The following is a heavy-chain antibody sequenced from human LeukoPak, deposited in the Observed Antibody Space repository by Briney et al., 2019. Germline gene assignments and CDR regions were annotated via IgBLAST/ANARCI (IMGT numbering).Heavy chain of an antibody. D-gene: IGHD6-19*01. CDR1: GFTFSSYW. Sequence: GRSLRLSCAASGFTFSSYWMSWVRQAPGKGLEWVANIKQDGSEKYYVDSVKGRFTISRDNAKNSLYLQMNSLRAEDTAVYYCARDLTNEYSSGWYAYYFDYWGQGALVTVSS. CDR3: ARDLTNEYSSGWYAYYFDY. CDR2: IKQDGSEK. J-gene: IGHJ4*02. V-gene: IGHV3-7*01.